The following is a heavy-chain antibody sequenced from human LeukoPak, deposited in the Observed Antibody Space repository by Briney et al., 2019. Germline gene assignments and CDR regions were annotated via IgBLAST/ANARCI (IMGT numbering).Heavy chain of an antibody. Sequence: EASVKVSCKASGGTFINYSITWVQQAPGQGLKWMGGIIPIFGTAKYAQKFQGRVTITTDESTSTAYMELSSLRSEDTAMYYCARGRCNGARCYSVQHWGQGTLVSVSS. CDR3: ARGRCNGARCYSVQH. CDR1: GGTFINYS. V-gene: IGHV1-69*05. CDR2: IIPIFGTA. J-gene: IGHJ1*01. D-gene: IGHD2-15*01.